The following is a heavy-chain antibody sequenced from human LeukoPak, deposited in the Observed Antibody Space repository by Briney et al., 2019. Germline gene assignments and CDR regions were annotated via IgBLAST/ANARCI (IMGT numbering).Heavy chain of an antibody. Sequence: PGGSLRLSCAASGITFSSYWMSWVRQAPGKGLEWLANIKQDGSEKYYVDSVKGRFTISRDNAKNSLYLQMNSLRAEDTAVYYCAKGFSPYYDSSEGWFDPWGQGTLVTVSS. CDR1: GITFSSYW. V-gene: IGHV3-7*04. CDR3: AKGFSPYYDSSEGWFDP. CDR2: IKQDGSEK. J-gene: IGHJ5*02. D-gene: IGHD3-22*01.